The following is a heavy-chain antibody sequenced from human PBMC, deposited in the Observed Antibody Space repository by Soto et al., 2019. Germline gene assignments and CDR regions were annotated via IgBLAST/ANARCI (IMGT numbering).Heavy chain of an antibody. CDR2: IFSNDEK. CDR3: ARILFGRSVAGGYFYMDV. V-gene: IGHV2-26*01. Sequence: HVTLKESGPVLVNPTETLTLTCTVSGFSLSNGKVGVSWIRQPPGTALEWLAHIFSNDEKSYRTSLKSRLTIAEDTSKSPVVLTMTNVDPVDTATYYCARILFGRSVAGGYFYMDVWGKGTTVTVSS. CDR1: GFSLSNGKVG. D-gene: IGHD6-19*01. J-gene: IGHJ6*03.